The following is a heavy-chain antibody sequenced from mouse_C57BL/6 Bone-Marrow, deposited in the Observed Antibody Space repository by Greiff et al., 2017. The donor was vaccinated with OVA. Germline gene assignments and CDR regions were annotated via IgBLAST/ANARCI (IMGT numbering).Heavy chain of an antibody. J-gene: IGHJ4*01. CDR3: TRDAPVRRGAMDY. V-gene: IGHV5-9-1*02. D-gene: IGHD1-1*01. Sequence: EVNVVESGAGLVKPGGSLKLSCAASGFTFSSYAMSWVRQTPEKRLEWVAYISSGGDYTYYADTVKGRFTISRDNARNTLYLQMSSLKSEDTAMYYCTRDAPVRRGAMDYWGQGTSVTVSS. CDR2: ISSGGDYT. CDR1: GFTFSSYA.